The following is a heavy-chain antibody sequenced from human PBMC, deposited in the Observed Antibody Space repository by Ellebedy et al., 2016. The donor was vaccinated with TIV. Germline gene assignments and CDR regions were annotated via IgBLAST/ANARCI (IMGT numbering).Heavy chain of an antibody. Sequence: GESLKISXSASGFTFSSYAMRWVRQAPGKGLEYVSAISSNGGSTYYADSVKGRFTISRDNSKNTPYLQMSSLRAEDTAVYYCVNRPRYWGQGTLVTVSS. CDR2: ISSNGGST. V-gene: IGHV3-64D*06. CDR1: GFTFSSYA. J-gene: IGHJ4*02. CDR3: VNRPRY.